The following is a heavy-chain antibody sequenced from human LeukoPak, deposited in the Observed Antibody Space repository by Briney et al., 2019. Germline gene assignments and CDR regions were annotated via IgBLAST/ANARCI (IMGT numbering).Heavy chain of an antibody. CDR3: TTEYMDYYDSSGYYSGYYFDY. V-gene: IGHV3-15*01. J-gene: IGHJ4*02. CDR2: IKSKTDGGTT. Sequence: PGGSVRLSCAASGFTFSNAWMSWVRQAPGKGLEWVGRIKSKTDGGTTDYAAPVKGRFTISRDDSKNTLYLQMNSLKTEDTAVYYCTTEYMDYYDSSGYYSGYYFDYWGQGTLVTVSS. D-gene: IGHD3-22*01. CDR1: GFTFSNAW.